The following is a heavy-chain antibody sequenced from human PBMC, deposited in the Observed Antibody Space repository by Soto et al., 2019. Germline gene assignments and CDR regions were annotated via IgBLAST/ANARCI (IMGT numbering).Heavy chain of an antibody. Sequence: SETLSLTCTVSGGSISSYYWSWIRQPPGKGLEWIGYIYYSGSTNYNPSLKSRVTISVDTSKNQFSPKLSSVTAADTAVYYCARETGGWFDPWGQGTLVTVSS. V-gene: IGHV4-59*01. CDR1: GGSISSYY. CDR2: IYYSGST. CDR3: ARETGGWFDP. J-gene: IGHJ5*02. D-gene: IGHD3-10*01.